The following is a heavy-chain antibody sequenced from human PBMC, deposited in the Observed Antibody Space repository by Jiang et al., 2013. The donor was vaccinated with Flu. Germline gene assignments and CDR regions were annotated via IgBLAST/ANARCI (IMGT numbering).Heavy chain of an antibody. V-gene: IGHV1-2*02. Sequence: SGAEVKKPGASVKVSCKASGYTFTSYYMHWVRQAPGQGLEWMGIINPNSGGTNYAQKFQGRVTMTRDTSISTAYMELSRLRSDDTAVYYCARDLLYDYYDSSGYYTDYWGQGTLVTVSS. J-gene: IGHJ4*02. CDR3: ARDLLYDYYDSSGYYTDY. D-gene: IGHD3-22*01. CDR2: INPNSGGT. CDR1: GYTFTSYY.